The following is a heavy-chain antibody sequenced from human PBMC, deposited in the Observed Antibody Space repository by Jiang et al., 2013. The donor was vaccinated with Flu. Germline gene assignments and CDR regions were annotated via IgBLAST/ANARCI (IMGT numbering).Heavy chain of an antibody. J-gene: IGHJ3*02. D-gene: IGHD3-10*01. CDR2: IYYSGST. CDR1: GGSISSGGYS. Sequence: GSGLVKPSQTLSLTCAVSGGSISSGGYSWSWIRQPPGKGLEWIGYIYYSGSTYYNPSLKSRVTISVDTSKNQFSLKLSSVTAADTAVYYCARGYGGNDAFDIWGQGTMVTVSS. V-gene: IGHV4-30-4*07. CDR3: ARGYGGNDAFDI.